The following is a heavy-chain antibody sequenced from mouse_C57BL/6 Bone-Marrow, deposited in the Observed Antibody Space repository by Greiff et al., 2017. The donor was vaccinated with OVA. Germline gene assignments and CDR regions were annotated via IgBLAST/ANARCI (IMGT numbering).Heavy chain of an antibody. CDR3: TRDEGGYDYDGYYFDD. CDR2: IDPATGGT. D-gene: IGHD2-4*01. J-gene: IGHJ2*01. Sequence: VQLQESGAELVRPGASVTLSCKASGYTFTDYEMHWVKQTPVHGLEWIGAIDPATGGTAYNQKFKGKAILTADKSSSTAYMELRSLTSEDSAVYYCTRDEGGYDYDGYYFDDWGQGTTLTVSS. V-gene: IGHV1-15*01. CDR1: GYTFTDYE.